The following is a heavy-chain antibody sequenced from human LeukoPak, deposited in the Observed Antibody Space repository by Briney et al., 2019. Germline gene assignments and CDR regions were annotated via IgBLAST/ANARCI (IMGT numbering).Heavy chain of an antibody. CDR3: ARLARYYDSSGVAHDAFDI. Sequence: SETLSLTCTVSGGSISSSSYYWGWIRQPPGKGLEWIGSIYYSGSTYYNPSLKSRVTISVDTSKNQFSLKLSSVTAADTAVYYCARLARYYDSSGVAHDAFDIWGQGTMVTVSS. D-gene: IGHD3-22*01. CDR1: GGSISSSSYY. V-gene: IGHV4-39*01. J-gene: IGHJ3*02. CDR2: IYYSGST.